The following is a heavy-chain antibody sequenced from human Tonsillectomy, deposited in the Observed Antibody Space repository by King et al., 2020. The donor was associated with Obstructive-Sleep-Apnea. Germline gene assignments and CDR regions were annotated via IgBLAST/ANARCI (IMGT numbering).Heavy chain of an antibody. CDR2: IGYDGSNI. CDR1: GFTFTTYG. V-gene: IGHV3-33*01. Sequence: VQLVESGGGVVQPGRSLRISCAASGFTFTTYGMHWVRQAPGKGLEWVAVIGYDGSNIHYSDSVKGRFTISRDNFENTLYLQMNSLRADDTAVYYCARDYGSSIWFDPWGQGTLVTVSS. J-gene: IGHJ5*02. D-gene: IGHD4-17*01. CDR3: ARDYGSSIWFDP.